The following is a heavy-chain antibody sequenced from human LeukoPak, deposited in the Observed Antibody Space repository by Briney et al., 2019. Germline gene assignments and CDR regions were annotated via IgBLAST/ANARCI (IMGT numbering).Heavy chain of an antibody. J-gene: IGHJ4*02. CDR3: ARSSDSSGFYDYFDY. V-gene: IGHV5-51*01. CDR1: GYSFTSYW. CDR2: IYPGDSDT. D-gene: IGHD3-22*01. Sequence: GGSLQISCEGSGYSFTSYWIGWVRQMPGKGREWVGIIYPGDSDTIYSPSFQGQVTISADNSISTAYLQWSSLKASDTAMYYCARSSDSSGFYDYFDYWGQGTLVTVSS.